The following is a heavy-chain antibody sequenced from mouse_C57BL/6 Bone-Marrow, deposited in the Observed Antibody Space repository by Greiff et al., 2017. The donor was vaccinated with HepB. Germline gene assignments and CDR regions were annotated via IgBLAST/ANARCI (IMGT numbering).Heavy chain of an antibody. J-gene: IGHJ3*01. V-gene: IGHV1-55*01. CDR3: ARNYYGSSPFAY. Sequence: QVQLQQSGAELVKPGASVKMSCKASGYTFTSYWITWVKQRPGQGLEWIGDIYPGSGSTNHNEKFKSKATLTVDTSSSTAYMQLSSLTSEDSAVYYCARNYYGSSPFAYWGQGTLVTVSA. D-gene: IGHD1-1*01. CDR1: GYTFTSYW. CDR2: IYPGSGST.